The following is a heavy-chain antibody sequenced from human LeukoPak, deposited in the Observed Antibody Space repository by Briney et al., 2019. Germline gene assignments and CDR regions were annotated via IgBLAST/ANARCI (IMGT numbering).Heavy chain of an antibody. CDR2: IKPDGSAQ. CDR3: TNSDDYGDY. Sequence: GGSLRLSCAASGFTVSNSWMSWVRQAPGKGLEWVATIKPDGSAQYYVDSVKGRFTISRDDSKNTLYLHMTSLRAEDTAVYYCTNSDDYGDYWGQGTLVTVSS. J-gene: IGHJ4*02. V-gene: IGHV3-7*01. CDR1: GFTVSNSW.